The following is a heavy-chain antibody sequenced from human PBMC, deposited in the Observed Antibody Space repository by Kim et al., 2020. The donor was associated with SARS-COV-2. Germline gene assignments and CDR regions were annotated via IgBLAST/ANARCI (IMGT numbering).Heavy chain of an antibody. CDR2: IYYSGST. Sequence: SETLSLTCTVSGGSISSSSYYWGWIRQPPGKGLEWIGSIYYSGSTYYNPSLKSRVTISVDTSKNQFSLKLSSVTAADTAVYYCARHGKIAAADSRFDPWGQGTLVTVSS. CDR3: ARHGKIAAADSRFDP. J-gene: IGHJ5*02. V-gene: IGHV4-39*01. CDR1: GGSISSSSYY. D-gene: IGHD6-13*01.